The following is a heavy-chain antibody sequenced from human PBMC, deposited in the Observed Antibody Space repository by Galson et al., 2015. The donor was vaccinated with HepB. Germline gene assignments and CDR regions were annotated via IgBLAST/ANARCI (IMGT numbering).Heavy chain of an antibody. CDR1: GFTFSSYS. D-gene: IGHD2-2*02. CDR2: ISSSSSYI. Sequence: SLRLSCAASGFTFSSYSMNWVRQAPGKGLEWVSSISSSSSYIYYADSVKGRFTISRDNAKNSLYLQMNSLRAEDTAVYYCARAKYCSSTSCYRRLHSAYAFDIVCQVTMVSIPS. J-gene: IGHJ3*02. V-gene: IGHV3-21*01. CDR3: ARAKYCSSTSCYRRLHSAYAFDI.